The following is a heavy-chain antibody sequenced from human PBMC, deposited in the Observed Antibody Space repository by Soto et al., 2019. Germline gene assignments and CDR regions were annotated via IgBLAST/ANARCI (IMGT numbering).Heavy chain of an antibody. CDR2: ITKNGRNK. CDR1: GFIFSNYG. Sequence: QVQLVESGGGVVQPGGSLRLSCAASGFIFSNYGMHWVRQAPGKGLEWVADITKNGRNKDYADSVKGRLAISRDNSKNTLELQMNSLRVEDTAMYYCGRCNGDDCHSPFDYWGQGTLVTVSS. J-gene: IGHJ4*02. CDR3: GRCNGDDCHSPFDY. D-gene: IGHD2-8*01. V-gene: IGHV3-30*03.